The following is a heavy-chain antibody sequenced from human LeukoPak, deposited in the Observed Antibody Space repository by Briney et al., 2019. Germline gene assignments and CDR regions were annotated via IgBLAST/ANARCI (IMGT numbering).Heavy chain of an antibody. J-gene: IGHJ4*02. CDR1: GFTFSDYY. D-gene: IGHD3-22*01. V-gene: IGHV3-11*01. Sequence: PGGSLRLSCAASGFTFSDYYMSWIRQAPGKGLEWVSYISSSGSTIYYADSVKARFTISRDTANNSLYLQMNSLRAEDTAVYYCARDSNYYDSSGYYEPPGYWGQGTLVTVSS. CDR3: ARDSNYYDSSGYYEPPGY. CDR2: ISSSGSTI.